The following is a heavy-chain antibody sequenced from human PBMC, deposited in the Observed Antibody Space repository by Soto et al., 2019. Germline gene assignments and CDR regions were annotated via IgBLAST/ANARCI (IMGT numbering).Heavy chain of an antibody. J-gene: IGHJ4*02. CDR3: VRGVVVVVGSTAENFDH. D-gene: IGHD2-15*01. CDR1: GFTFTKYS. V-gene: IGHV3-48*02. Sequence: GGSLRLSCVTSGFTFTKYSMNWVRQAPGKGLEWVSYISYSGETKYYADSLKGRYAISRDDAKNSVYLQMNSLRDEDTAFYYCVRGVVVVVGSTAENFDHWGQGPLVTVSS. CDR2: ISYSGETK.